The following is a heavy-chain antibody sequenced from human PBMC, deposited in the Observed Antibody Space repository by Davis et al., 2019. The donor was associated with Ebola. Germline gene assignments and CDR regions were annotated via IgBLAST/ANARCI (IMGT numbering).Heavy chain of an antibody. CDR3: AREEENFYYYYGMDV. J-gene: IGHJ6*02. Sequence: GGSLRLSCAASGFTFSSYAMHWVRQAPGKGLEYVSAISSNGGSKYYANSVKGRFTISRDNSKNTLYLQMGSLRAEDMSVYYCAREEENFYYYYGMDVWGQGTTVTVSS. D-gene: IGHD1-7*01. CDR2: ISSNGGSK. V-gene: IGHV3-64*01. CDR1: GFTFSSYA.